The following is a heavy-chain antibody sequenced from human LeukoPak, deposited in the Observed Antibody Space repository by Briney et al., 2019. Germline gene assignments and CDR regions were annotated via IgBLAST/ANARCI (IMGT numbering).Heavy chain of an antibody. CDR2: ISYDGSNK. CDR3: ARDAPPYYYDSSGYYWTY. D-gene: IGHD3-22*01. V-gene: IGHV3-30-3*01. CDR1: GFTFSSYA. J-gene: IGHJ4*02. Sequence: GRSLRLSCAASGFTFSSYAMHWVRQAPGKRLEWVAVISYDGSNKYYADSVKGRFTISRDNSKNTLYLQMNSLRAEDTAVYYCARDAPPYYYDSSGYYWTYWGQGTLVTVSS.